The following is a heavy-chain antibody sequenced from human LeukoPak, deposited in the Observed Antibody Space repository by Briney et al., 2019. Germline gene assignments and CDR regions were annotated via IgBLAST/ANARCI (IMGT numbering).Heavy chain of an antibody. J-gene: IGHJ4*02. CDR3: ARSSGIGTTDY. CDR1: EFTFCTYW. CDR2: INYDGGET. Sequence: GGSLRLSCVASEFTFCTYWMSWVRQAPGKGLEWVANINYDGGETYYVDSVRGRFTISRDNAKNSLYLQMNSLRAEDTAVYYCARSSGIGTTDYWGQGTLVTVSS. V-gene: IGHV3-7*03. D-gene: IGHD1-1*01.